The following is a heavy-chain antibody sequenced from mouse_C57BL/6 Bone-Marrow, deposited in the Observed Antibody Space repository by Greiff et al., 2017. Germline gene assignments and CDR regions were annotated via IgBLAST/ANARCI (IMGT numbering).Heavy chain of an antibody. D-gene: IGHD1-1*01. CDR1: GFTFSSYG. J-gene: IGHJ2*01. Sequence: EVQRVESGGDLVKPGGSLKLSCAASGFTFSSYGMSWVRQTPDKRLEWVATISSGGSYTYYPDSVKGRFTISRDNAKNTLYLQMSSLKSEDTAMYYCARPYYYGLDYWGQGTTLTVSS. CDR2: ISSGGSYT. V-gene: IGHV5-6*01. CDR3: ARPYYYGLDY.